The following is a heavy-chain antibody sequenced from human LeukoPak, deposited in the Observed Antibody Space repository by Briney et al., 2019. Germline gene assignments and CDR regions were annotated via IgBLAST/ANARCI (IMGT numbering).Heavy chain of an antibody. D-gene: IGHD1-26*01. V-gene: IGHV3-73*01. CDR3: TRRYSGSYPHAFDI. CDR2: IRSKANSYAT. CDR1: GFTFSGSA. J-gene: IGHJ3*02. Sequence: GGSLKLSCAASGFTFSGSAMHWVRQASGKGLEWVGRIRSKANSYATAYAASVKGRFTISRDDSKNTAYLQMNSLKTEDTAVYYCTRRYSGSYPHAFDIWGQGTTVTVSS.